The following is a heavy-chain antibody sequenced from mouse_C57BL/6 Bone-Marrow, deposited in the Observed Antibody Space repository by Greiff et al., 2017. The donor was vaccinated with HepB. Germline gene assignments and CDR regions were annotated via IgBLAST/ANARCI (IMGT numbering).Heavy chain of an antibody. CDR1: GYAFTNYL. J-gene: IGHJ2*01. V-gene: IGHV1-54*01. Sequence: VQLQQSGAELVRPGTSVKVSCKASGYAFTNYLIEWVKQRPGQGLEWIGVINPGSGGTNYNEKFKGKATLTADKSSSTAYMQLSSLTSEDAAVYICARRNYDYGDYWGQGTTLTVSS. CDR2: INPGSGGT. D-gene: IGHD2-4*01. CDR3: ARRNYDYGDY.